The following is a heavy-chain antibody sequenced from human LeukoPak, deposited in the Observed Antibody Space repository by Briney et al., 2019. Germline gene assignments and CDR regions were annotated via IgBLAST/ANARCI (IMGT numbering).Heavy chain of an antibody. CDR1: GFSFSTCA. D-gene: IGHD2-8*01. Sequence: AGGSLRLSCAASGFSFSTCAMSWVRQAPGKGLEWVSAISGSGGMTYYADSVKGRFTISRDNSKNTLYLQMNSLRAEDTAVYYCARDLVMVYAITLVDYWGQGTLVTVSS. V-gene: IGHV3-23*01. CDR3: ARDLVMVYAITLVDY. J-gene: IGHJ4*02. CDR2: ISGSGGMT.